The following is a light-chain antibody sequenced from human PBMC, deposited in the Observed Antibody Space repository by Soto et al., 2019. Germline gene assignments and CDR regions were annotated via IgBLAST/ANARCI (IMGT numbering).Light chain of an antibody. CDR1: RSNIGNNY. Sequence: QSVLTQPPSVSAAPGQKVTVSCSGSRSNIGNNYVSWYQHLPGTAPKLLIYGNSNRPSGVPDRFSGSKSGTSASLAITGLQAEDEADYYCQSYDSSLSVYVVFGGGTKLTVL. V-gene: IGLV1-40*01. CDR2: GNS. CDR3: QSYDSSLSVYVV. J-gene: IGLJ2*01.